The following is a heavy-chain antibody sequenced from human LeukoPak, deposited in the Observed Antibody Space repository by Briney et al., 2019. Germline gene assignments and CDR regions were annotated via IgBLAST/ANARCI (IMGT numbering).Heavy chain of an antibody. V-gene: IGHV3-23*01. CDR3: ANRPPVGVCYDGMDV. CDR2: ISGGGGST. CDR1: GFTFSSNA. Sequence: GGSLRLSCAAAGFTFSSNAMSWVSPAAGKGREWVAAISGGGGSTYYADSVKGRFTISRDNSKNTLYLQVNSLRGEGTAVSYCANRPPVGVCYDGMDVWGQGTTVTVSS. J-gene: IGHJ6*02. D-gene: IGHD3-10*01.